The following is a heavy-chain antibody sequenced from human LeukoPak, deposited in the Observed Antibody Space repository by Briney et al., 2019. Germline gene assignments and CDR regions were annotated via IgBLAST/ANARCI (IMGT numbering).Heavy chain of an antibody. Sequence: SQTLSLTCTVSGGSISGGGYFWSWIRQHPGRGLEWIGYMYYSGSSYYNPSLKSRVTISVDTSKNQFSPKLSSVTAVDTAVYYCARDRSGLYYFDYWGQGTLVTVSS. CDR2: MYYSGSS. V-gene: IGHV4-31*03. CDR1: GGSISGGGYF. J-gene: IGHJ4*02. D-gene: IGHD5-12*01. CDR3: ARDRSGLYYFDY.